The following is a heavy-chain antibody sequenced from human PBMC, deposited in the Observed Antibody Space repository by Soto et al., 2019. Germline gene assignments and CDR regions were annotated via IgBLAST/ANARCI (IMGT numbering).Heavy chain of an antibody. CDR1: GFTFSSYG. J-gene: IGHJ4*02. Sequence: QVQLVESGGGVVQPGRSLRLSCAASGFTFSSYGMHWVRQAPGKGLEWVAVISYDGSNKYYADSVKGRFTISRDNSKNTLYLQMNSLRAEDTAVYYCAKDRSGISLRQIDYWGQGTLVTVSS. CDR2: ISYDGSNK. V-gene: IGHV3-30*18. D-gene: IGHD3-3*01. CDR3: AKDRSGISLRQIDY.